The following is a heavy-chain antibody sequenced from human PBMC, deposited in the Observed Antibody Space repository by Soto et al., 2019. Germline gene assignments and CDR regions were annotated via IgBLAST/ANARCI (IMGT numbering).Heavy chain of an antibody. Sequence: QVQLVQSGAEVKKPGSSVKVSCKASGGTFSSYTISWVRQAPGQGLEWMGRIIPILGIANYAQKFQGRVTITADKSTSTAYIELSSMRSEETVVYYCAQRGYSGYAMGAFDYWGQGTLVTVSS. J-gene: IGHJ4*02. CDR2: IIPILGIA. CDR3: AQRGYSGYAMGAFDY. D-gene: IGHD5-12*01. CDR1: GGTFSSYT. V-gene: IGHV1-69*02.